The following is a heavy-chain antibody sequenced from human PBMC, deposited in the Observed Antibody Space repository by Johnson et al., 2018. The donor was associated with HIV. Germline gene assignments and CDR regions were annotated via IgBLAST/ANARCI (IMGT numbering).Heavy chain of an antibody. D-gene: IGHD1-26*01. CDR2: IKQDGSEK. Sequence: VQLVESGGGLVQPGGSLRLSCAASGFPFSNYWMNWVRQAPGKGLEWVANIKQDGSEKYYVDSVKGRFTISRDNAKNSLYLQMNSLRAEDTAVYYCARAELGAQTLDAFDIWGQGTMVTVSS. J-gene: IGHJ3*02. V-gene: IGHV3-7*04. CDR1: GFPFSNYW. CDR3: ARAELGAQTLDAFDI.